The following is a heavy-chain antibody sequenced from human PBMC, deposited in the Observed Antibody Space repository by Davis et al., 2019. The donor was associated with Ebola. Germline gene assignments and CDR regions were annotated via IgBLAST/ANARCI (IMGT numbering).Heavy chain of an antibody. CDR2: IYPGDSDT. D-gene: IGHD6-13*01. CDR1: GYSFTSYW. CDR3: ARRISSWWDIMDY. Sequence: KVSCKGSGYSFTSYWIGWVRQMPGKGLEWMGIIYPGDSDTRYSPSFQGQVTISADKSISTAYLQWSSLKASDTAMYYCARRISSWWDIMDYWGQGTLVTVSS. J-gene: IGHJ4*02. V-gene: IGHV5-51*01.